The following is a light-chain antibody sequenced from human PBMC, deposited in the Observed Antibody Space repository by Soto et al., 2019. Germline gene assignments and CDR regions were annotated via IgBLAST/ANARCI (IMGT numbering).Light chain of an antibody. V-gene: IGKV1-5*03. CDR2: KAS. Sequence: GDTVLISCRASQSVSNWLAWYQQKPGKAPNLLIDKASSLKSGVPSRFSGSGSGTEFTLTISNLQPDDFATYYCQQYDTYWTFGQGTKVDIK. CDR3: QQYDTYWT. J-gene: IGKJ1*01. CDR1: QSVSNW.